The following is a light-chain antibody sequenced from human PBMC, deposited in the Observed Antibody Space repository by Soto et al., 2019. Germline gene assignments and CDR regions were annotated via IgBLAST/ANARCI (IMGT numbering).Light chain of an antibody. CDR1: QSVSSN. CDR3: QQYNNWLGT. Sequence: EIVMTQSPATLSVSPGERATLSCRASQSVSSNLAWYQQKPGQAPSLLIYGASTRATGIPARFSGSGSVTEFTLTISSLQSEDFAVYYCQQYNNWLGTFGQGTKVEIK. V-gene: IGKV3-15*01. J-gene: IGKJ1*01. CDR2: GAS.